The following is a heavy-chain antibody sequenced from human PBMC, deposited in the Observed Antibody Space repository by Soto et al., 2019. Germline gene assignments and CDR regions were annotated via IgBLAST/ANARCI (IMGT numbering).Heavy chain of an antibody. CDR3: ASRRDGYNHYGY. CDR2: IYHSGST. D-gene: IGHD4-4*01. CDR1: GGSISSGGYS. J-gene: IGHJ4*02. Sequence: QLQLQESGSGLVKPSQTLSLTCAVSGGSISSGGYSWSWFRQQPGKGLEWIGYIYHSGSTYYNPSLKSRVTISGDRSKNQFSLKLSSVTAADTAVYYCASRRDGYNHYGYWGQGTLVTVSS. V-gene: IGHV4-30-2*01.